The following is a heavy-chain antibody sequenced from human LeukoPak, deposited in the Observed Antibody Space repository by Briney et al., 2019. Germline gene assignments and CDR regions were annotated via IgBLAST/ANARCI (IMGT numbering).Heavy chain of an antibody. V-gene: IGHV5-51*01. CDR3: ARRAHGSSYFVY. J-gene: IGHJ4*02. CDR2: IYPGDSDT. D-gene: IGHD5-24*01. CDR1: GYSFSTYW. Sequence: GESLKISCKGSGYSFSTYWIAWVRQMPGKGLEWMGIIYPGDSDTRYSPSFQGQVTISADKSITTAYLQWSSLKASDTAIYYCARRAHGSSYFVYWGQGTLVTVSS.